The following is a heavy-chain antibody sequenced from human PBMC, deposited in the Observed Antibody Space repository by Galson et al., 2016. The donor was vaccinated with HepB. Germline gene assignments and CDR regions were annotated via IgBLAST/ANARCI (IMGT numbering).Heavy chain of an antibody. J-gene: IGHJ4*03. Sequence: SLRLSCAASGFTFSPYAMSWVRQAPGQGLEWVSIISSGAYKTYYADSVKGRFTISRDDSKDPLYLQMNRLRPDDTAVYYCVRPVSVGARPGRHHDHWGQGTVVTVSS. V-gene: IGHV3-23*01. CDR2: ISSGAYKT. CDR3: VRPVSVGARPGRHHDH. CDR1: GFTFSPYA. D-gene: IGHD1-26*01.